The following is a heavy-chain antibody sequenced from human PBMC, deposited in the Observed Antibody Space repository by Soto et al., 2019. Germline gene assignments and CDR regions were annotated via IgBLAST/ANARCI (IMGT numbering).Heavy chain of an antibody. V-gene: IGHV3-23*01. CDR1: GFIFTNYA. CDR3: VREGRGSFDF. Sequence: EVQVSESGGGLVRPGGSLRLSCAASGFIFTNYAMNWVRQAPGKGLEWVSVIGGRGNSAYYADSVQGRFTISRDNSKHTLSLQRSSLTADDTAIYYCVREGRGSFDFWGRGTMVTVSS. CDR2: IGGRGNSA. J-gene: IGHJ3*01. D-gene: IGHD5-12*01.